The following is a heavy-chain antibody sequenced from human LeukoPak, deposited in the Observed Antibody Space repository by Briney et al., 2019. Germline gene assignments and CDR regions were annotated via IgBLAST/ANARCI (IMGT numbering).Heavy chain of an antibody. D-gene: IGHD3-22*01. J-gene: IGHJ5*02. CDR2: ISSSSIFI. CDR1: GFTFSSYN. V-gene: IGHV3-21*01. Sequence: KPGGSLRLSRAASGFTFSSYNMNWVRQAPGKGLEWVSSISSSSIFIFYADSVKGRFTISRDNAKNSLYLHMNSLRAEDTAVYYCARGPSPYDSSGHNWFDPWGQGALVTVSS. CDR3: ARGPSPYDSSGHNWFDP.